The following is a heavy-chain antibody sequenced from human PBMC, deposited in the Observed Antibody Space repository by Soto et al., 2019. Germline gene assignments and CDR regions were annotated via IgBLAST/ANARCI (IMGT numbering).Heavy chain of an antibody. CDR2: ISHTDRLT. V-gene: IGHV3-48*03. CDR3: ARDTGRASADL. Sequence: EVQLAESGGDLVQPGGSLRLSCVGSGFTFSYYEMNWVRQAPRKGLERVAFISHTDRLTHYPDSVKRRFTISRDNAQNSLYLEMTSLRVEDTGVYYCARDTGRASADLWGQGTLVTVSS. CDR1: GFTFSYYE. J-gene: IGHJ5*02. D-gene: IGHD6-13*01.